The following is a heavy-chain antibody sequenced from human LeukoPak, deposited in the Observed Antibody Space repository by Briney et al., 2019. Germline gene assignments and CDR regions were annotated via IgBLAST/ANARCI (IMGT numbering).Heavy chain of an antibody. V-gene: IGHV3-23*01. D-gene: IGHD2-2*01. J-gene: IGHJ4*02. CDR3: ARSSASAFDY. CDR2: IGSSDGGT. CDR1: GFTFRSYV. Sequence: GGSLRLSCASSGFTFRSYVMTWVRQAPGKGLEWVSAIGSSDGGTYYADSVKGRFTISRDNAKNSLYLQMNSLRAEDTAVYYCARSSASAFDYWGQGTLVTVSS.